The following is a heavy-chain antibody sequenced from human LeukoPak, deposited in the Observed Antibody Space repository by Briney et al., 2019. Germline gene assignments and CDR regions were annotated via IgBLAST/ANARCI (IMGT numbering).Heavy chain of an antibody. Sequence: ASVKVSCKASGYTFTSYDINWVRQATGQGLEWMGWINPNSGNTGYAQKLQGRVTITRNTSISTACMELSSLRSEDTAVYYCARVTVVVPPTQIWFDPWGQGTLVTVSS. CDR3: ARVTVVVPPTQIWFDP. D-gene: IGHD2-2*01. J-gene: IGHJ5*02. V-gene: IGHV1-8*03. CDR2: INPNSGNT. CDR1: GYTFTSYD.